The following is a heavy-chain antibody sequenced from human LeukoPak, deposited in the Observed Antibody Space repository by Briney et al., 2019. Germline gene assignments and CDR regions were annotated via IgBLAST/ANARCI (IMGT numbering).Heavy chain of an antibody. CDR3: AKTTSGSSRRVYYMDV. J-gene: IGHJ6*03. V-gene: IGHV3-30*18. Sequence: GGSLRLSCAASGFTFSSYGMHWVRQAPGKGLEWVAVISYDGSNKYYADSVKGRFTISRDNPKNTLYLQMNSLRAEDTAVYSCAKTTSGSSRRVYYMDVWGKGTTVTVSS. CDR1: GFTFSSYG. CDR2: ISYDGSNK. D-gene: IGHD6-6*01.